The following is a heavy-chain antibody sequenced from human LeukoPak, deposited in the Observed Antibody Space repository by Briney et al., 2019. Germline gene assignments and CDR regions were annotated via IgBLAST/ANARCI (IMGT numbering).Heavy chain of an antibody. Sequence: GGXLRLSCAASGFIFSSYEMMWVRQAPGKGLERVSYISSSGRTIYYADSVKGRFIISRDNAKNSLYLQMNSLRSEDTAVYYCARYCDRGFDFWGQGTRVTVSS. D-gene: IGHD4-17*01. CDR3: ARYCDRGFDF. CDR1: GFIFSSYE. CDR2: ISSSGRTI. V-gene: IGHV3-48*03. J-gene: IGHJ4*02.